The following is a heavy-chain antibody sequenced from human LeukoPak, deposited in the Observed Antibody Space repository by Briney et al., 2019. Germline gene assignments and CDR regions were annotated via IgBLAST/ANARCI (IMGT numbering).Heavy chain of an antibody. D-gene: IGHD3/OR15-3a*01. CDR3: ASRRRFVDPFDY. V-gene: IGHV4-34*01. Sequence: SETLSLTCAVYGGSFSGYYWSWIRQPPGKGLEWIGEINHSGSTNYNPSLKSRVTISVDTSKNQFSLKLSSVTAADTAVYYCASRRRFVDPFDYWGQGTLVTVSS. J-gene: IGHJ4*02. CDR2: INHSGST. CDR1: GGSFSGYY.